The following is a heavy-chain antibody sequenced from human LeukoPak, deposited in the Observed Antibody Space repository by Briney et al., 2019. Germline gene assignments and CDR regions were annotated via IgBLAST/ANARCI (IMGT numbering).Heavy chain of an antibody. CDR3: ARDGLNTMVRGKIHYYYMDV. CDR1: GGSFSGYY. J-gene: IGHJ6*03. Sequence: SETLSLTCAVYGGSFSGYYWSWIRQPPGKGLEWIGEINHSGSTNYNPSLKSRVTISVDTSKNQFSLKLSSVTAADTAVYYCARDGLNTMVRGKIHYYYMDVWGKGTTVTVSS. D-gene: IGHD3-10*01. V-gene: IGHV4-34*01. CDR2: INHSGST.